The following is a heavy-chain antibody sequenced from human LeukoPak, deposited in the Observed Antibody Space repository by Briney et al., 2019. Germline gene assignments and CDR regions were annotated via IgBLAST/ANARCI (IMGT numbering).Heavy chain of an antibody. CDR3: AKDRSIGTYYTFDH. D-gene: IGHD1-26*01. CDR2: ISASGLMT. Sequence: GGSLRLSCAASGFTFTNYAMAWVRQAPGKGLEWVSSISASGLMTYYADSVKGRFTVSRDNSKNSLYLQMSSLTAADTAVYYCAKDRSIGTYYTFDHWGQGTLVTVSS. CDR1: GFTFTNYA. V-gene: IGHV3-23*01. J-gene: IGHJ4*02.